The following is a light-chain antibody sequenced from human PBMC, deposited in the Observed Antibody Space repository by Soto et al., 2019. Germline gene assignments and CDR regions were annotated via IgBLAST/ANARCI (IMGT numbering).Light chain of an antibody. V-gene: IGKV1-39*01. J-gene: IGKJ4*01. CDR3: QQSYSTPLT. CDR2: AAS. Sequence: DIQMPQSPSSLSASVGDRVTITCRASPSISSYLNWYQQKPGKAPKLLIYAASSLQSGVPSRFSGSGSGKDFTLTISSLQPEDFATYYWQQSYSTPLTVGGGTKVDIK. CDR1: PSISSY.